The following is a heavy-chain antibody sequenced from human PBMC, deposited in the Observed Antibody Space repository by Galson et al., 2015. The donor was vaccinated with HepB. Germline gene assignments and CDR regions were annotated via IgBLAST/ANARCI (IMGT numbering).Heavy chain of an antibody. V-gene: IGHV1-46*03. CDR3: ARGLAATVGFSYYYMDV. CDR2: INPSGGST. D-gene: IGHD2-15*01. Sequence: SVKVSCKASGYTFTSYHMHWVRQAPGQGLEWMGIINPSGGSTSYAQKFQGRVTMTRDTSTSTVYMELSSLRSEDTAVYYCARGLAATVGFSYYYMDVWGKGTTVTVSS. CDR1: GYTFTSYH. J-gene: IGHJ6*03.